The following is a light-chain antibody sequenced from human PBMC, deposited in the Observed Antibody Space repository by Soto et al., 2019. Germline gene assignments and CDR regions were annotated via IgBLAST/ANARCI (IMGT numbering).Light chain of an antibody. CDR2: IAS. CDR3: LQHNTYPQT. V-gene: IGKV1-17*01. J-gene: IGKJ1*01. CDR1: QGIRDG. Sequence: DLQMTQSPSSLSASVGDRVTITCRASQGIRDGLGWYQQKPGRAPKRLISIASSLESGVPSRFSGSGSGTEFTLTISSLQPEDFATYYCLQHNTYPQTFGQGTKVEIK.